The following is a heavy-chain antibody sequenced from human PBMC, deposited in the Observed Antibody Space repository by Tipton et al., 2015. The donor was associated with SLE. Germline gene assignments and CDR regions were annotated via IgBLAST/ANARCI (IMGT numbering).Heavy chain of an antibody. D-gene: IGHD5-18*01. Sequence: TLSLTCTVSGGSISSYYWSWIRQPPGKGLEWIGYIYYSGSTNYNPSLKSRVTISVDTSKNQFSLKLSSVTAADTAVYYCARVAMGSFDYWGQGILVTVSS. CDR3: ARVAMGSFDY. CDR1: GGSISSYY. V-gene: IGHV4-59*01. J-gene: IGHJ4*02. CDR2: IYYSGST.